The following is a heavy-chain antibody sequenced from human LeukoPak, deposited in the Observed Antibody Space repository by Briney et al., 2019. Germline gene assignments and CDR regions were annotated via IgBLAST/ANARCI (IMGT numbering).Heavy chain of an antibody. CDR2: INPNSGGT. CDR3: AREPDHYDILTGYIRGTFDY. J-gene: IGHJ4*02. V-gene: IGHV1-2*02. D-gene: IGHD3-9*01. Sequence: ASVKVSCKASGYTFTGYYMHWVRQAPGQGLEWMGWINPNSGGTNYAQKFQGRVTMTRDTSISTAYMELSRLRSDDTAAYYCAREPDHYDILTGYIRGTFDYWGQGTLVTVSS. CDR1: GYTFTGYY.